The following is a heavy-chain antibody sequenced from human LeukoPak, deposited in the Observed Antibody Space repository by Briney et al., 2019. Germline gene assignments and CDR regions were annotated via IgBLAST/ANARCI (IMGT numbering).Heavy chain of an antibody. Sequence: GGSLRLSCAASGFTFSSYAMHWVRQAPGKGLEWVAVISYDGSNKYYADSVKGRFTISRDNSKNTLYLQMNSLKTEDTAVYYCTTEWVTTGAFDIWGQGTMVTVSS. D-gene: IGHD4-17*01. CDR2: ISYDGSNK. V-gene: IGHV3-30-3*01. CDR1: GFTFSSYA. CDR3: TTEWVTTGAFDI. J-gene: IGHJ3*02.